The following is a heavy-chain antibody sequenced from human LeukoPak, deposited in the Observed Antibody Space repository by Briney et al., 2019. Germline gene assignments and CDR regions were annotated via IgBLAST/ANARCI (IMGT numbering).Heavy chain of an antibody. V-gene: IGHV3-21*01. CDR3: ARGHYYGMDV. D-gene: IGHD3-10*01. CDR2: ISSSSNYI. CDR1: GFTFRSYI. Sequence: GGSLRLSCAASGFTFRSYIMNWVRQAPGKGLEWVSSISSSSNYIYYTDSIKGRFTISRDNAKNSMFLQMNSLRAEDTAVYYCARGHYYGMDVWGKGTTVTISS. J-gene: IGHJ6*04.